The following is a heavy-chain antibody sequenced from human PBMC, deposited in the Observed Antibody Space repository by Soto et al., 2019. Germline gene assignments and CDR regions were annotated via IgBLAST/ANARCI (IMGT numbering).Heavy chain of an antibody. Sequence: QVQLVQSGAEVKKPGASVKVSCKASGYTFTSYDINWVRQATGQGIEWMGWLNPNSGNTGYAQNFQGRVTMSSNTSISTAYMELSSLRSEATAVYYCARESNGTTSIDVWGQGTTVTVSS. CDR2: LNPNSGNT. CDR1: GYTFTSYD. J-gene: IGHJ6*02. V-gene: IGHV1-8*01. D-gene: IGHD1-7*01. CDR3: ARESNGTTSIDV.